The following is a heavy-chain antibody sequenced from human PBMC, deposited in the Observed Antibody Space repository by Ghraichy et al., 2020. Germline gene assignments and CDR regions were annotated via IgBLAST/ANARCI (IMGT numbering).Heavy chain of an antibody. Sequence: SETLSLTCDVYGGSFSGYYWSWIRQPPGKELEWIGEINHSGSTNYSPSLKSRVTISVDMSRNQFSLKLSSVTAADTAVYFCARVAVVLMVDASDAFEIWGQGTMVTVSS. CDR2: INHSGST. J-gene: IGHJ3*02. CDR3: ARVAVVLMVDASDAFEI. D-gene: IGHD2-8*01. V-gene: IGHV4-34*01. CDR1: GGSFSGYY.